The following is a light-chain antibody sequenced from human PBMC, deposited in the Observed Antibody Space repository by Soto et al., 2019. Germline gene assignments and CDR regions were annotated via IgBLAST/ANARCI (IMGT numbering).Light chain of an antibody. J-gene: IGKJ1*01. CDR1: QSVSRSY. Sequence: EIVLTQSPGTLSLSPGERATLSCRASQSVSRSYLAWYQQKPGQAPRLLIYGASSRATGIPDTFSGSGSGTDFTLTSSRLEPEDFAVYYCQQSETFGQGTKVEIK. V-gene: IGKV3-20*01. CDR3: QQSET. CDR2: GAS.